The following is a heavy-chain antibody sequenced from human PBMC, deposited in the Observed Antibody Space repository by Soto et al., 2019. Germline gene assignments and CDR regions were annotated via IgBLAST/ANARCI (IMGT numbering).Heavy chain of an antibody. CDR2: IYYSGST. D-gene: IGHD3-10*01. Sequence: SETLSLTCTVSGGSIISYYWSWIRQPPGKGLEWIGYIYYSGSTNYNPSLKSRVTISVDTSKNQFSLKLSSVTAADTAVYYCARARGGYYGMDVWGQGTTVTVSS. CDR1: GGSIISYY. CDR3: ARARGGYYGMDV. V-gene: IGHV4-59*01. J-gene: IGHJ6*02.